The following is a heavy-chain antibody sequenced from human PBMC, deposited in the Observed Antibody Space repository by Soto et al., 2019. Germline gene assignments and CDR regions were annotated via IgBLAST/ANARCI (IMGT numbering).Heavy chain of an antibody. CDR1: VYTFTRYG. CDR2: ISAYNGNT. J-gene: IGHJ4*02. Sequence: SVKASCKASVYTFTRYGISWVRQAPGQGLEWMGWISAYNGNTNYAQKLKGRVTMTTDTSTSTAYMEMRSLRSDDTAVYYWARDRSVAGEIFDYWGRGTLVTVSS. V-gene: IGHV1-18*04. CDR3: ARDRSVAGEIFDY. D-gene: IGHD6-19*01.